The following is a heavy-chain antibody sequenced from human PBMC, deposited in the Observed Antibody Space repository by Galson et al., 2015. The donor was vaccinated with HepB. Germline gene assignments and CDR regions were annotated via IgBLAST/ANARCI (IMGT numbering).Heavy chain of an antibody. CDR3: AKDRWSYYFDY. CDR2: ISGSGGTT. CDR1: GFTFSSSA. J-gene: IGHJ4*02. D-gene: IGHD4-23*01. Sequence: SLRLSCAASGFTFSSSAMTWVRQAPGKGLEWVSYISGSGGTTYYADSVRGRFTISRDNSKNTLYLQMNSLRAEDTAVYYCAKDRWSYYFDYWGQGTPVTVSS. V-gene: IGHV3-23*01.